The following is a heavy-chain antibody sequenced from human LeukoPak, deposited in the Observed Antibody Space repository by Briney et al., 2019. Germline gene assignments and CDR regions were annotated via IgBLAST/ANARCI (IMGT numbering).Heavy chain of an antibody. CDR2: IIPIFGTA. Sequence: GASVKVSCKASGGTFSSYAISWVRQAPGQGLEWMGGIIPIFGTANYAQKFQGRVTVTTDESTSTAYMELSSLRSEDTAVYYCAVGYCSSTSCYSSIWYYYYYMDVWGKGTTVTVSS. D-gene: IGHD2-2*02. V-gene: IGHV1-69*05. CDR1: GGTFSSYA. CDR3: AVGYCSSTSCYSSIWYYYYYMDV. J-gene: IGHJ6*03.